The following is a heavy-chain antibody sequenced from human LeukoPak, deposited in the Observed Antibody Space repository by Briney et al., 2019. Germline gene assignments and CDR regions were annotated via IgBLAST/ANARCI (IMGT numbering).Heavy chain of an antibody. V-gene: IGHV3-7*01. J-gene: IGHJ4*02. D-gene: IGHD3-22*01. CDR3: ARGPPDSSGYYLIY. CDR1: GFTFSSYW. CDR2: IKQDGSEK. Sequence: PGRSLRLSCAASGFTFSSYWMTWVRQAPGKGLEWVANIKQDGSEKYYVDSVKGRFTISRDNAKNSLYLQMNSLRAEDTAVYYCARGPPDSSGYYLIYWGQGTQVTVSS.